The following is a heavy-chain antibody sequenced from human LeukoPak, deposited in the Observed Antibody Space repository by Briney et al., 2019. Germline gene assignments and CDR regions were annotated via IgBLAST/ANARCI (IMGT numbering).Heavy chain of an antibody. V-gene: IGHV4-61*02. CDR2: IYTSGST. CDR3: ARYCSGGSCHSEFDY. D-gene: IGHD2-15*01. Sequence: SQTLSLTCTVSGGSISSGSYYWSWIRPPAGKGLEWVGRIYTSGSTNYNPSLKSRVTISVDTSKNQFSLKLSSVTAADTAVYYCARYCSGGSCHSEFDYWGQGTLVTVSS. J-gene: IGHJ4*02. CDR1: GGSISSGSYY.